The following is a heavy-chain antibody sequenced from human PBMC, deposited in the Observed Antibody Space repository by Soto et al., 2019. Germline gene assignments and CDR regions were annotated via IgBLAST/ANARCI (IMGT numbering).Heavy chain of an antibody. Sequence: GGSLRLSCAASGFTFSSYGMHWVRQAPGKGLEWVAVISYDGSNKYYADSVKGRFTISRDNSKNTLYLQMNSLRAEDTAVYYCAKDLTAKDSNRDIGYYYYGMDVWGQGTTVTVSS. CDR3: AKDLTAKDSNRDIGYYYYGMDV. V-gene: IGHV3-30*18. J-gene: IGHJ6*02. CDR2: ISYDGSNK. D-gene: IGHD4-4*01. CDR1: GFTFSSYG.